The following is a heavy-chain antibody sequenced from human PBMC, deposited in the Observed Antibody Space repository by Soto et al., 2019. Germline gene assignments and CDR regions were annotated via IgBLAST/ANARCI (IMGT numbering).Heavy chain of an antibody. V-gene: IGHV3-72*01. J-gene: IGHJ3*01. CDR3: TTTRGTGSYSAFDV. D-gene: IGHD1-26*01. Sequence: VQLVESGGGLVQPGGSLRLSCAVSGFTLSDHYMYWVRQAPGKGLEWIGRTGNRANNYPTEYAASVAGRFTVSRDDSKSLVYLQMDSLRTDDTAVYFCTTTRGTGSYSAFDVWGQGTPLNVSS. CDR1: GFTLSDHY. CDR2: TGNRANNYPT.